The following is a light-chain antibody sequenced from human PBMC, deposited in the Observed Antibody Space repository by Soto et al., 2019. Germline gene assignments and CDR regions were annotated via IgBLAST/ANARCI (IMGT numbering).Light chain of an antibody. V-gene: IGKV3-11*01. Sequence: IVLTHSPATLSLSPGERATLSGRSSQSVSSYLAWYQQKPGQAPRLLIYDASNRATGIPARFSGSGSGTDFTLTISSLEPEDFAVYYCQQRSNWPPITFGQGTRLEIK. J-gene: IGKJ5*01. CDR1: QSVSSY. CDR3: QQRSNWPPIT. CDR2: DAS.